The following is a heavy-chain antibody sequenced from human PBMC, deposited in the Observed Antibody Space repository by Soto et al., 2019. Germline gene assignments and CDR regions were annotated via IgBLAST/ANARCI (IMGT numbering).Heavy chain of an antibody. D-gene: IGHD4-17*01. J-gene: IGHJ4*02. CDR2: ISWNSGSI. CDR3: TRASHSDFGDYGYFEF. V-gene: IGHV3-9*01. Sequence: EVQLVESGGGLVQPGRSLRLSCAASGFTFDDFSMHWVRHTPGEGLEWVSGISWNSGSIGYADSVKGRFSISRDNAKNSLYLQLNSLRTEHTALYYCTRASHSDFGDYGYFEFWGQGTLVTVSS. CDR1: GFTFDDFS.